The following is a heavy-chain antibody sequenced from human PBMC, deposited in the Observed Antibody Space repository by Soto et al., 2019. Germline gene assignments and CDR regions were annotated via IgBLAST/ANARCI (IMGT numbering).Heavy chain of an antibody. CDR1: GFTFSTYG. J-gene: IGHJ6*02. V-gene: IGHV3-30*18. CDR3: AKDPSIGTPGYYYAMDV. Sequence: GGSLRLSCAASGFTFSTYGMHWVRQAPGKGLEWMAVISYDGSNKYFKDSVKGRFTISRDNSKNTLYLQMNSLRAEDTAVYYCAKDPSIGTPGYYYAMDVWGQGTTVTVS. CDR2: ISYDGSNK. D-gene: IGHD6-6*01.